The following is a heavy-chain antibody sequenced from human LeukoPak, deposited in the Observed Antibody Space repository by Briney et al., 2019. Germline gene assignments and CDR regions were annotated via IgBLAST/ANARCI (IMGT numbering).Heavy chain of an antibody. D-gene: IGHD5-24*01. CDR2: IHYSGST. CDR1: GDSFSSHY. CDR3: ARARRGGYNYLAVNFDY. J-gene: IGHJ4*02. Sequence: SETLSLTCTVSGDSFSSHYWSWIRQPPGKGLEWIGYIHYSGSTNSNPSLKSRVTILADTSKNQFSLKLSSVTAADTAVYYCARARRGGYNYLAVNFDYWGQGTLVTVSS. V-gene: IGHV4-59*11.